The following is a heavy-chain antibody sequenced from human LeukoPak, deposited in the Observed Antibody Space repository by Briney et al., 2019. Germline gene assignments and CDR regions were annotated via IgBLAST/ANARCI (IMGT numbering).Heavy chain of an antibody. J-gene: IGHJ6*04. D-gene: IGHD6-19*01. V-gene: IGHV1-69*13. Sequence: ASVKVSCKASGGTFSSYAISWVRQAPGQGLEWMGGIIPIFGTANYAQKFQGRVTTTADESTSTAYMELSSLRSEDTAVYYCARGKAVADYYYYYGMDAWGKGTTVTVSS. CDR3: ARGKAVADYYYYYGMDA. CDR2: IIPIFGTA. CDR1: GGTFSSYA.